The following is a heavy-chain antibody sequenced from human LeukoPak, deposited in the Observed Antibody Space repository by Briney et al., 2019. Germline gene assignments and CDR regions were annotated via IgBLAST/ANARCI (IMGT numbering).Heavy chain of an antibody. V-gene: IGHV3-23*01. Sequence: GGSLRLSCAASGFTFSSYAMSWVRQAPGKGLEWVSAISGSGGSTYYADSVKGRFTSSRDNSKNTLYLQMNSLRAEDTAVYYCAKVWPLIVVVLRGGGFDYWGQGTLVTVSS. J-gene: IGHJ4*02. CDR3: AKVWPLIVVVLRGGGFDY. CDR2: ISGSGGST. CDR1: GFTFSSYA. D-gene: IGHD3-22*01.